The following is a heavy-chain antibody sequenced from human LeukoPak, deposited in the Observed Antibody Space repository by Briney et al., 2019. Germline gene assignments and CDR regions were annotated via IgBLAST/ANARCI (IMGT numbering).Heavy chain of an antibody. Sequence: GGSLRLSCAASGFTFSNYWMSWVRQAPGKGLEWVGRIKSKTDGGTTDYAAPVKGRFTISRDDSKNTLYLQMNSLKTEDTAVYYCTTPSIAARPGVRDYWGQGTLVTVSS. CDR1: GFTFSNYW. D-gene: IGHD6-6*01. V-gene: IGHV3-15*01. J-gene: IGHJ4*02. CDR2: IKSKTDGGTT. CDR3: TTPSIAARPGVRDY.